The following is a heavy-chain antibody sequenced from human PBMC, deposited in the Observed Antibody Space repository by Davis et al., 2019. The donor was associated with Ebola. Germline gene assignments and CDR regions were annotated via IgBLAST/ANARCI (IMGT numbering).Heavy chain of an antibody. V-gene: IGHV3-48*02. J-gene: IGHJ4*02. CDR3: AKQRGVGAIDYDY. CDR1: AFTLSSYG. CDR2: ISSSSTI. D-gene: IGHD1-26*01. Sequence: GESLKISCAASAFTLSSYGMNWVRQAPGKGLEWVSYISSSSTIYYADSVKGRFTISRDNAKNSLYLQMNSLRDEDTAVYYCAKQRGVGAIDYDYWGRGTVVTVSS.